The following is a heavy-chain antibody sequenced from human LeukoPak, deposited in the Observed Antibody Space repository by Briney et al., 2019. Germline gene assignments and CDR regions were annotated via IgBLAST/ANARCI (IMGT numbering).Heavy chain of an antibody. CDR2: ISSSSSYI. D-gene: IGHD2-15*01. CDR1: GFTFSSYS. J-gene: IGHJ6*02. CDR3: ARDEIVVVVAATTGYYYGMDV. V-gene: IGHV3-21*01. Sequence: GGSLRLPCAASGFTFSSYSMNWVRQAPGKGLEWVSSISSSSSYIYYADSVKGRLTISRDNAKNSLYLQMNSLRAEDTAVYYCARDEIVVVVAATTGYYYGMDVWGQGTTVTVSS.